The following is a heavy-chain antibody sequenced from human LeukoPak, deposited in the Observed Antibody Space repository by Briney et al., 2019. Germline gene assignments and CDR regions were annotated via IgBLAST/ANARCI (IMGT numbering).Heavy chain of an antibody. CDR2: INPNSGGT. Sequence: SVKVSCKASGYTFTGYYMHWVRQAPGQGLEWMGRINPNSGGTNYAQKFQGRVTMTRDTSINTAYMDLSRLRSDDTAVYYCARGRNSVYYFNVVAPYYFDYWGPGTLVTVSS. J-gene: IGHJ4*02. V-gene: IGHV1-2*06. CDR1: GYTFTGYY. D-gene: IGHD3-22*01. CDR3: ARGRNSVYYFNVVAPYYFDY.